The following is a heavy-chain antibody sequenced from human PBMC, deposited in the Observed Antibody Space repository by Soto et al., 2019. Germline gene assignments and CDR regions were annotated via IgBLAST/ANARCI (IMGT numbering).Heavy chain of an antibody. CDR3: ARSLEGTTVTNWFDP. D-gene: IGHD4-17*01. Sequence: QVQLVQSGAEVKQPGSSVKVSCKASADTFNSYSLSWLRQAPGQRLEWMGGITPVFGTAYYAQSFEARLTITADDSTSTVYMELSSLRSDDTAVYYCARSLEGTTVTNWFDPCGEGALGTVSS. V-gene: IGHV1-69*01. CDR1: ADTFNSYS. CDR2: ITPVFGTA. J-gene: IGHJ5*02.